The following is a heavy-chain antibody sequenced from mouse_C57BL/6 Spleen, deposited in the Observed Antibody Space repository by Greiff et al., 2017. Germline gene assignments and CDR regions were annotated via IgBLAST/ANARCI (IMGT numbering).Heavy chain of an antibody. CDR3: ANDDGSRGVAY. V-gene: IGHV1-22*01. CDR2: INPNNGGT. Sequence: VQLQQSGPELVKPGASVKMSCKASGYTFTDYYMHWVKQSPGKSLEWIGYINPNNGGTSYNQKFKGKATLPVYKSSSTASMALRSLTSADSAVYYCANDDGSRGVAYWGQGSLVTVSA. J-gene: IGHJ3*01. D-gene: IGHD1-1*01. CDR1: GYTFTDYY.